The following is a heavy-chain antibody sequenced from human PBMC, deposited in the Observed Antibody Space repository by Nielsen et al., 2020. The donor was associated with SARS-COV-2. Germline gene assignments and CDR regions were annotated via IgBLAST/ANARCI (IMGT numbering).Heavy chain of an antibody. CDR2: ISGSNIYI. J-gene: IGHJ4*02. CDR3: ARDRDDHGDYGY. Sequence: GESLKISCAASGFSVTNSYMTWVRQAPGKGLEWVSSISGSNIYINYADSVKGRFTISRDNAKNSLYLQMNSLRAEDTAVYYCARDRDDHGDYGYWGQGTLVTVSS. V-gene: IGHV3-21*01. CDR1: GFSVTNSY. D-gene: IGHD4-17*01.